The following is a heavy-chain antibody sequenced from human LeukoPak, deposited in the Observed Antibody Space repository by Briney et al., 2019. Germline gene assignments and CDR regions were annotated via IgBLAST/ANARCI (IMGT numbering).Heavy chain of an antibody. J-gene: IGHJ4*02. CDR3: ARVTLYAESALDY. CDR2: ISGSSSYT. D-gene: IGHD4-17*01. V-gene: IGHV3-11*06. CDR1: GFTFSDYY. Sequence: GGSLRLSSAASGFTFSDYYMSWIRKAPGRGLEWVSYISGSSSYTIYADSVKGRFTISRDNAKNSLYLQMNSLRAEDAAVYYCARVTLYAESALDYWGQGTLVTVSS.